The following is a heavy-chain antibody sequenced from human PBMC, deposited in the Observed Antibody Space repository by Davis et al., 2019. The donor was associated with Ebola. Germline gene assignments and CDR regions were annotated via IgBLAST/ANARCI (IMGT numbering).Heavy chain of an antibody. V-gene: IGHV3-30*03. CDR1: GFTFSSYG. CDR2: ISYDGSNK. CDR3: ARAVIGFPPDY. D-gene: IGHD2/OR15-2a*01. J-gene: IGHJ4*02. Sequence: GGSLRLSCAASGFTFSSYGMHWVRQAPGKGLEWVAVISYDGSNKYYADSVKGRFTISRDNSKNTLYLQMNSLRAEDTAVYYCARAVIGFPPDYWGQGTLVTVSS.